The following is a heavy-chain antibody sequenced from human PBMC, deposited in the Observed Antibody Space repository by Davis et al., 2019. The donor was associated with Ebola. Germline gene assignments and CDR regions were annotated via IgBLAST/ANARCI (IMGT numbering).Heavy chain of an antibody. V-gene: IGHV1-8*01. D-gene: IGHD6-13*01. CDR3: ARTARTIAAAATEDY. CDR2: LNPYSGNT. CDR1: GYTFTSYD. J-gene: IGHJ4*02. Sequence: AASVKVSCKASGYTFTSYDINWVRPPTRQGLEWIGWLNPYSGNTGYAQKFQGRVTMTRNTSISTAYMELSSLRSEDTAVYYCARTARTIAAAATEDYWGQGTLVTVSS.